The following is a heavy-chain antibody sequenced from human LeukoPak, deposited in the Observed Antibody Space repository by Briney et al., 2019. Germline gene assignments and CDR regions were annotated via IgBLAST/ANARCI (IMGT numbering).Heavy chain of an antibody. CDR2: ISSSSSYI. V-gene: IGHV3-21*01. CDR3: AKGGGFAKYYFDY. D-gene: IGHD3-16*01. Sequence: GGSLRLSCEASGFTFRSYNMNWVRQAPGKGLEWVSSISSSSSYIYSADSVKGRFTISRDNAKNSMYLQMNSLRAEDTAVYYCAKGGGFAKYYFDYWGQGTLVTVSS. J-gene: IGHJ4*02. CDR1: GFTFRSYN.